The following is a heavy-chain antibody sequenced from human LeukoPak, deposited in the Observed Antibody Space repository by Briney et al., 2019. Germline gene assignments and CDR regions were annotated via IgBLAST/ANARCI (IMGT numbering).Heavy chain of an antibody. CDR3: ARGNGYIPHDCFDY. D-gene: IGHD5-24*01. CDR1: GYTFTGYY. V-gene: IGHV1-2*02. J-gene: IGHJ4*02. Sequence: EASVKVSCKASGYTFTGYYMHWVRQAPGQGLEWMGWINPNSGGTNYAQKFQGRVTMTRDTSISTAYMELSRLRSDDTAVYYCARGNGYIPHDCFDYWGQGTLVTVSS. CDR2: INPNSGGT.